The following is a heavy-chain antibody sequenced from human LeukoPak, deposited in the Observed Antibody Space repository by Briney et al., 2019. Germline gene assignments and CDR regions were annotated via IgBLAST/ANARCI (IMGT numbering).Heavy chain of an antibody. CDR1: GGTFSSYA. V-gene: IGHV1-69*13. CDR2: IIPIFGTA. CDR3: ARESRTSGSYYGGYFDY. D-gene: IGHD1-26*01. J-gene: IGHJ4*02. Sequence: SVKVSFTASGGTFSSYAISWVRQAPGQGLEWMGGIIPIFGTANYAQKFQGRVTITADESTSTAYMELSSLRSEDTAVYYCARESRTSGSYYGGYFDYWGQGTLVTVSS.